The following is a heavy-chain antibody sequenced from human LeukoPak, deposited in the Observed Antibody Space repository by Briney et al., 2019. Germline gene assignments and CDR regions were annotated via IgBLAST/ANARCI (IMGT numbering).Heavy chain of an antibody. CDR2: ISYDGSNK. V-gene: IGHV3-30-3*01. CDR1: GYTFTGYY. CDR3: ARLNPEFGMDV. J-gene: IGHJ6*02. Sequence: SCKASGYTFTGYYMHWVRQAPGKGLEWVAVISYDGSNKYYADSVKGRFTISRDNSKNTLYLQMNSLRAEDTAVYYCARLNPEFGMDVWGQGTTVTVSS.